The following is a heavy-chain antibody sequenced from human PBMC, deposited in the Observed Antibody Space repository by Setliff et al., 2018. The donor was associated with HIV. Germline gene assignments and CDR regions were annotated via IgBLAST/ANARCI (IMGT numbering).Heavy chain of an antibody. Sequence: SETLSLTCTVSGASISSSSHHWAWIRQPPGKGLEYIGNIYYTGSTHHNPSLKSRVTISVDTSKNQFSLKLSSVTAADTAVYYCARHKSQPYYFDYWGQGTLVTVSS. CDR3: ARHKSQPYYFDY. J-gene: IGHJ4*02. CDR2: IYYTGST. V-gene: IGHV4-39*01. CDR1: GASISSSSHH.